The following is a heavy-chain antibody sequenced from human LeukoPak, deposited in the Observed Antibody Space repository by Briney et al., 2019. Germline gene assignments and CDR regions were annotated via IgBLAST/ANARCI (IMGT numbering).Heavy chain of an antibody. J-gene: IGHJ6*02. CDR2: KWYDGSNP. CDR1: GFRFSSHG. CDR3: ARFVGSDYTGSFDL. Sequence: GGSLRLSCAGSGFRFSSHGMHWVRQAPGEGLEWLGYKWYDGSNPDYVDPVKGRFTISRDNSKNTVYLQMNSLRAEDTAVYHCARFVGSDYTGSFDLWGQGTSVTVSS. D-gene: IGHD3-10*01. V-gene: IGHV3-33*01.